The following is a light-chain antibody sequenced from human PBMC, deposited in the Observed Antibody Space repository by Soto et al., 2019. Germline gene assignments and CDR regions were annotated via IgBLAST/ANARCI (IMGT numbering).Light chain of an antibody. J-gene: IGKJ1*01. CDR2: HAS. CDR1: QSIDRW. CDR3: QHYNSYGK. V-gene: IGKV1-5*01. Sequence: QITESPSTLSVSVGDSFTNTFRASQSIDRWVAWYQQKPGKAPKILIYHASSLETGVPSRFIGSGSRTEFTLTLCSLQPDDFATYYGQHYNSYGKFGQGTKVDIK.